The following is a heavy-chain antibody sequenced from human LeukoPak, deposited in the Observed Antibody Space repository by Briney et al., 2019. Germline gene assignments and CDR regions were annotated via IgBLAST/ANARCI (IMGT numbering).Heavy chain of an antibody. J-gene: IGHJ3*02. D-gene: IGHD1/OR15-1a*01. CDR1: GGSITSGSYY. V-gene: IGHV4-61*02. CDR2: IYTSGTT. CDR3: ARGYRTDAFDI. Sequence: PSETLSLTCTVSGGSITSGSYYWSWIRQPAGKGLEWIGRIYTSGTTNYNPSLKSRITISVDTSKNQFSLNLTSVTAADTAVYYCARGYRTDAFDIWGQGTMVTVPS.